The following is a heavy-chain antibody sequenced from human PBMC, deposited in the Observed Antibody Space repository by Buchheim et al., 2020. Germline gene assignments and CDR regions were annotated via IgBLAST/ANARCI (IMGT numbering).Heavy chain of an antibody. D-gene: IGHD3-22*01. J-gene: IGHJ4*02. Sequence: EVQLVQSGGGLVEPGGSLRLSCAASGLSFSNAWMSWVRQAPGKGLEWIGRIKSIREGGSTDIAAPVKGTFTVYRDDSINTLYLQMNSLKTEDTAVYYCTTDLGYYDTKGYPHWGQGTL. CDR3: TTDLGYYDTKGYPH. CDR2: IKSIREGGST. V-gene: IGHV3-15*01. CDR1: GLSFSNAW.